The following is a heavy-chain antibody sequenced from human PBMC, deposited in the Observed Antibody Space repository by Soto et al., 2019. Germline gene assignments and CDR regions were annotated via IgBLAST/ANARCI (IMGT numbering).Heavy chain of an antibody. CDR3: SSITGTSPRFLE. J-gene: IGHJ4*02. D-gene: IGHD1-7*01. Sequence: GGSLRLSCAASGFPFSTYSMNWVRQAPGKGLEWVSYISSSSGTIYYTDSVKGRFTISRDNAKNSLYLQMNSLRADDTAVYYCSSITGTSPRFLEWGQGTLVPVSS. CDR2: ISSSSGTI. V-gene: IGHV3-48*01. CDR1: GFPFSTYS.